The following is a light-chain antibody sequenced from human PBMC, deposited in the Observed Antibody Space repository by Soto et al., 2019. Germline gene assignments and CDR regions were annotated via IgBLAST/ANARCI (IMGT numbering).Light chain of an antibody. CDR2: SND. Sequence: QSVLTQPPSVSEAPRQRVTVSCSGSNSNIGNHAVNWYQQLPGKAPKLLIFSNDLLPFGVPDRFSGSKSGTSASLTISGLQSEDEAHYYCAAWDDTLNGQIFGGGTKLTVL. J-gene: IGLJ2*01. V-gene: IGLV1-36*01. CDR3: AAWDDTLNGQI. CDR1: NSNIGNHA.